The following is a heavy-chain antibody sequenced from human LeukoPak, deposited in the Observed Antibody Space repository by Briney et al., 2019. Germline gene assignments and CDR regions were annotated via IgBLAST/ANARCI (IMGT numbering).Heavy chain of an antibody. CDR2: INPNSGGT. Sequence: ASVKVSCKASGYTFTGYYMHWVRQAPEQGLEWMGWINPNSGGTNYAQKFQGRVTMTRDTSISTAYMELSRLRSDDTAVYYCARRRSSGYYYYYGMDVWGQGTTVTVSS. D-gene: IGHD6-19*01. CDR3: ARRRSSGYYYYYGMDV. V-gene: IGHV1-2*02. J-gene: IGHJ6*02. CDR1: GYTFTGYY.